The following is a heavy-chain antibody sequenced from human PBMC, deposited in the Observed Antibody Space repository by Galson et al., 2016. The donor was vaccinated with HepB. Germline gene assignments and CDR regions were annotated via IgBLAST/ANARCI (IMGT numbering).Heavy chain of an antibody. CDR2: ITGVGTSV. Sequence: SLRLSCAASGFTFRSYDMLWVRKAPGKRLEWVSYITGVGTSVYYADSVQGRFSRSRDNANNSLHLQMNSLRAEDSAIYYRAKERGGLVPGVLGSWGQGTLVTVSS. V-gene: IGHV3-48*03. J-gene: IGHJ5*02. D-gene: IGHD3-10*01. CDR3: AKERGGLVPGVLGS. CDR1: GFTFRSYD.